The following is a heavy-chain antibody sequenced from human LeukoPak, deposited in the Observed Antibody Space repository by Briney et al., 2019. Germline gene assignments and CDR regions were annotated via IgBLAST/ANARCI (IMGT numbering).Heavy chain of an antibody. V-gene: IGHV1-69*04. Sequence: GSSVKVSCKASGGTFSSYAISRVRQAPGQGLEWMGRIIPIFGIANYAQKFQGRVTITADKSTSTAYMELSSLRSEDTAVYYCARVGVYYDSSGYQRWFDPWGQGTLVTVSS. J-gene: IGHJ5*02. CDR1: GGTFSSYA. D-gene: IGHD3-22*01. CDR2: IIPIFGIA. CDR3: ARVGVYYDSSGYQRWFDP.